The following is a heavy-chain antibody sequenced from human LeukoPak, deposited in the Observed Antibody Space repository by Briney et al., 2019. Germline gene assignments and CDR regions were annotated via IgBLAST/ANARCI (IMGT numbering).Heavy chain of an antibody. V-gene: IGHV1-18*04. J-gene: IGHJ4*02. D-gene: IGHD3-10*01. Sequence: ASVKVSCKASGYTFTGYYIHWVRQAPGQGLEWMGWISAYTGDTNYAQKLQDRVTMTTDTSTSTAYMELRSLTSDDTAVYYCAGGGAIYPDYWGQGTLVTVSS. CDR2: ISAYTGDT. CDR1: GYTFTGYY. CDR3: AGGGAIYPDY.